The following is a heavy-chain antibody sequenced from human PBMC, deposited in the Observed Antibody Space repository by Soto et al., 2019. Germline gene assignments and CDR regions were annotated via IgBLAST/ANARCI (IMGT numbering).Heavy chain of an antibody. Sequence: GESLTISCPSSGYAFTRYWIAWVRQIPGRGLEWMGIIYPGDSDTRYSPSFQGQVTISADKSITTAYLQWNSLEASDTAMYYCARGYCTTTICDPWFDPWGQGTLVTVSS. CDR1: GYAFTRYW. D-gene: IGHD2-2*01. CDR3: ARGYCTTTICDPWFDP. CDR2: IYPGDSDT. V-gene: IGHV5-51*01. J-gene: IGHJ5*02.